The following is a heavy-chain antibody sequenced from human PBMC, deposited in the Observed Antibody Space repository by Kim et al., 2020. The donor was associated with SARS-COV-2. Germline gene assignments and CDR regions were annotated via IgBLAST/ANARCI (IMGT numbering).Heavy chain of an antibody. CDR2: IIPIFGTA. V-gene: IGHV1-69*13. Sequence: SVKVSCKASGGTFSSYAISWVRQAPGQGLEWMGGIIPIFGTANYAQKFQGRVTITADESTSTAYMELSSLRSEDTAVYYCASSYYGSGSYYNYYYGMDVWGQGTTVTVSS. CDR1: GGTFSSYA. D-gene: IGHD3-10*01. J-gene: IGHJ6*02. CDR3: ASSYYGSGSYYNYYYGMDV.